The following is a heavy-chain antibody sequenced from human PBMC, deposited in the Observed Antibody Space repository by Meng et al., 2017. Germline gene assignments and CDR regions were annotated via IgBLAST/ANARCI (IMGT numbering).Heavy chain of an antibody. D-gene: IGHD3-10*01. J-gene: IGHJ3*02. V-gene: IGHV4-39*07. CDR1: GGSISSSSYY. Sequence: GSLRLSCTVSGGSISSSSYYWGWIRQPPGKGLEWIGSIYYSGSTYYNPSLKSRVTISVDTSKNQFSLKLSSVTAADTAVYYCAREGFSHAFDIWGQGTMVTVSS. CDR3: AREGFSHAFDI. CDR2: IYYSGST.